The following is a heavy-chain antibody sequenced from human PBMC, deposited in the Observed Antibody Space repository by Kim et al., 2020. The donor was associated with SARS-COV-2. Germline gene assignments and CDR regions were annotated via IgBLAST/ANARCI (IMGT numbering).Heavy chain of an antibody. CDR1: GFTFSSYA. CDR3: AKIGFGSYLGRAGY. D-gene: IGHD1-26*01. J-gene: IGHJ4*02. V-gene: IGHV3-23*01. CDR2: ISGSGGST. Sequence: GGSLRLSCAASGFTFSSYAMSWVRQAPGKGLEWVSAISGSGGSTYYADSVKGRFTISRDNSKNTLYLQMNSLRAEDTAVYYCAKIGFGSYLGRAGYWGQGTLVTVSS.